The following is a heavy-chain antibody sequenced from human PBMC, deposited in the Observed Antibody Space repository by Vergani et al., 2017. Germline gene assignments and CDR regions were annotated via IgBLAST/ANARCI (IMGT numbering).Heavy chain of an antibody. Sequence: QVQLVESGGGVVQPGRSLRLSCAASGFTFSSYAMHWVRQAPGKGLEWVAVISYDGSNKYYADSVKGRFTISRDNSKNTLYLQMNSLRAEDTAVYYCARGGAYCSGGSCYGGFDYWGQGTLVTVSS. CDR3: ARGGAYCSGGSCYGGFDY. CDR1: GFTFSSYA. CDR2: ISYDGSNK. J-gene: IGHJ4*02. V-gene: IGHV3-30-3*01. D-gene: IGHD2-15*01.